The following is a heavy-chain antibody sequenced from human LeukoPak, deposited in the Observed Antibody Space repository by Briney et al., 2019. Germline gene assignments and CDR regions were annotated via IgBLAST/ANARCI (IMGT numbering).Heavy chain of an antibody. Sequence: PTGGSLRLSCAASGFTFSSYSMNWVRQAPGKGLEWVSYISSSSSTIYYADSVKGRFTISRDNSKNTLYLQMNSLRAEDTAVYYCARGGSFYAFDIWGQGTMVTVSP. CDR2: ISSSSSTI. CDR3: ARGGSFYAFDI. D-gene: IGHD3-10*01. J-gene: IGHJ3*02. CDR1: GFTFSSYS. V-gene: IGHV3-48*01.